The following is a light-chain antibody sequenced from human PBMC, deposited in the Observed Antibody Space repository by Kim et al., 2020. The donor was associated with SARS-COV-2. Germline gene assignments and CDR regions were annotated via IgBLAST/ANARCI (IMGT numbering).Light chain of an antibody. V-gene: IGKV3-15*01. CDR1: QSVSTN. J-gene: IGKJ4*01. Sequence: EIVMTQSPATLSVSPGARATLSCRASQSVSTNLAWYQQKPGQAPRLLIYGASTRTTGIPARFSGSGSRTEFTLTISSLQSEDFAVYYCQEYNNWPRLTFGGGTKVDIK. CDR2: GAS. CDR3: QEYNNWPRLT.